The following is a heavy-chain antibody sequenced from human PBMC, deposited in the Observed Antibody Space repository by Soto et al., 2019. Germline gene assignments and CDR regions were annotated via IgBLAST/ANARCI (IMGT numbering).Heavy chain of an antibody. V-gene: IGHV1-18*01. Sequence: ASVKVSCKASGYTFTSYGISWVRQAPGQGLEWMGWISAYNGNTNYAQKLQGRVTMTADTSTSTAYMELRSLRSDDTAVYYCARVGSSSFSWYSDLWGRGTLVTVSS. CDR3: ARVGSSSFSWYSDL. D-gene: IGHD6-13*01. CDR1: GYTFTSYG. J-gene: IGHJ2*01. CDR2: ISAYNGNT.